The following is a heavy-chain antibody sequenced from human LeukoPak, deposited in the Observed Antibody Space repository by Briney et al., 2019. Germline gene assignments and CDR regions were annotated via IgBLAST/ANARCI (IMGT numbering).Heavy chain of an antibody. J-gene: IGHJ4*02. CDR3: ARGGCSSTSCYSMEIDY. CDR1: GYTFTSYA. Sequence: GASVKVSCKASGYTFTSYAMHWVRQAPGQRLEWMGWINAGNGNTKYSQEFQGRVTITRDTSASTAYMELSSLRSEDMAVYYCARGGCSSTSCYSMEIDYWGQGTLVTVSS. CDR2: INAGNGNT. D-gene: IGHD2-2*01. V-gene: IGHV1-3*03.